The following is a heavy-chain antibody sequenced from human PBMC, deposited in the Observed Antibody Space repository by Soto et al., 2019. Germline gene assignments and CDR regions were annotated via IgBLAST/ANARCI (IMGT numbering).Heavy chain of an antibody. CDR3: ARDGDVNTGFGKDY. D-gene: IGHD3-16*01. J-gene: IGHJ4*02. V-gene: IGHV3-33*01. CDR1: GFTFSSYG. Sequence: GSLRLSCAASGFTFSSYGMHWVRQAPGKGLEWVAFIWHDGGNKFYAESVKGRFTISRDNSKNTLYLQMTSLSAEDTAMYYCARDGDVNTGFGKDYWGQGTLVTVSS. CDR2: IWHDGGNK.